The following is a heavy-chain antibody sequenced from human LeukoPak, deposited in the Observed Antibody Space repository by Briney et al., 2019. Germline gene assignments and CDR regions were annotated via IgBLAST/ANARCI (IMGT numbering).Heavy chain of an antibody. CDR2: INDSGIAT. J-gene: IGHJ4*02. V-gene: IGHV3-23*01. CDR1: GFTFSNYA. Sequence: GGSLRLSCAASGFTFSNYAMSWVRQAPGKGLEWVSTINDSGIATYYADSVKGRFPISRDNSKNTLYLQMNSLRAEDTAVYYCAKDGLGIWSRGYFDYWGQGTLVTVSS. CDR3: AKDGLGIWSRGYFDY. D-gene: IGHD7-27*01.